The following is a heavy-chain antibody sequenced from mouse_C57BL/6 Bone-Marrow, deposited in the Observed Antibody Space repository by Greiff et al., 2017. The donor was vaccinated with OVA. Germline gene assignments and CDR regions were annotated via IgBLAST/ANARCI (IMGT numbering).Heavy chain of an antibody. J-gene: IGHJ3*01. CDR3: ARERLLLRFAY. CDR1: GYTFTSYW. D-gene: IGHD1-1*01. CDR2: IHPNSGST. V-gene: IGHV1-64*01. Sequence: QVQLQQSGAELVKPGASVKLSCKASGYTFTSYWMHWVKQRPGQGLEWIGMIHPNSGSTNYNEKFKSKATLTVDKSSSTAYMQLSSLTSEDSAVYYCARERLLLRFAYWGQGTLVTVSA.